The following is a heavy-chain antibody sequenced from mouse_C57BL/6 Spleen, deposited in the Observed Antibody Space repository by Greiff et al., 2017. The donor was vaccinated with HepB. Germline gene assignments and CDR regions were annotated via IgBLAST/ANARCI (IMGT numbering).Heavy chain of an antibody. V-gene: IGHV1-80*01. CDR3: ARRIYDGYYFAY. J-gene: IGHJ3*01. CDR2: FYPGDGDT. CDR1: GNAFSSYG. Sequence: QVQLKESGAELVKPGASVKISGKASGNAFSSYGRNGVKQRPGKGLEWMGQFYPGDGDTNNNGKFKGKATRTADKSSSTAYMQLSSLTSEDSAVYFCARRIYDGYYFAYWGQGTLVTVSA. D-gene: IGHD2-3*01.